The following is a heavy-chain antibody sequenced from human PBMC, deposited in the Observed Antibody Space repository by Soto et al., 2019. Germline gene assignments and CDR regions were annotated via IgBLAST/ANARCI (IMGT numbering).Heavy chain of an antibody. J-gene: IGHJ4*02. V-gene: IGHV1-46*01. CDR1: GYSFSDYS. D-gene: IGHD2-8*01. CDR3: ARSLLSSNGGGY. CDR2: INPKGDIT. Sequence: QVTLVQSGAEVREPGASVKISCKTSGYSFSDYSMHWVRQAPRQGLEWVGIINPKGDITKYAEKFQGRLTMTSDTSTSTFYIELSGLRSDDTAVYHCARSLLSSNGGGYWGPGTLVTVSS.